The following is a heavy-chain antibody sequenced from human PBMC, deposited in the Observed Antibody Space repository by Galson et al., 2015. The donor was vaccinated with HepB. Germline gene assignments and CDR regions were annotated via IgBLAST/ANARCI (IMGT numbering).Heavy chain of an antibody. CDR3: ARQSDGVGATIQDAFDI. Sequence: SVTVSCKASGYTFTGYYMHWVRQAPGQGLEWMGWINPNSGGTNYAQKFQGRVTMTRDTSISTAYMELSRLRSDDTAVYYCARQSDGVGATIQDAFDIWGQGTMVTVSS. CDR1: GYTFTGYY. D-gene: IGHD1-26*01. CDR2: INPNSGGT. V-gene: IGHV1-2*02. J-gene: IGHJ3*02.